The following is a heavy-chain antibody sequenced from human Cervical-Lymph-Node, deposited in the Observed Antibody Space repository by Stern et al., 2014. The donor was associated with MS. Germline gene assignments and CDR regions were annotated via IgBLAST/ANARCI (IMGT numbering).Heavy chain of an antibody. D-gene: IGHD3-3*01. V-gene: IGHV3-30*01. CDR1: GFTFSSYA. Sequence: VQLVESGGGVVQPGRSLRLSCAASGFTFSSYAMHWVRQAPGKGIEWVAVISYDGSNKYYADSVKGRFTISRDNSKNTLYLQMNSLRAEDTAVYYCARELRFLEWLPGRYYFDYWGQGTLVTVSS. CDR3: ARELRFLEWLPGRYYFDY. J-gene: IGHJ4*02. CDR2: ISYDGSNK.